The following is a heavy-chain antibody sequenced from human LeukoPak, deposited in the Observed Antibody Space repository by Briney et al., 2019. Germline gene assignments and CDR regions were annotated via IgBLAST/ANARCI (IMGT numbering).Heavy chain of an antibody. V-gene: IGHV3-48*01. D-gene: IGHD5-18*01. CDR3: ASPNGGNVDTAMVPLYYYYGMDV. J-gene: IGHJ6*02. CDR2: ISPSGENR. Sequence: QPGGSLRLSCAGSGFIFGGYTMNWVRQAPGKGLEWLSYISPSGENRLYADSVKGRFSISRDNAENSVYLQMNSLRAEDTAVYYCASPNGGNVDTAMVPLYYYYGMDVWGQGTTVTVSS. CDR1: GFIFGGYT.